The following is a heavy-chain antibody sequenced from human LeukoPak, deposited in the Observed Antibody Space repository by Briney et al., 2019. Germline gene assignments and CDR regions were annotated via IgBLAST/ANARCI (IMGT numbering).Heavy chain of an antibody. CDR3: ARDRLGYCSGGSCYSGY. Sequence: SVKVSCKASGGTFSSYAISWVRQAPGQGLEWMGGIIPIFGTANYAQKFQGRVTITADESTSTAYMELRSLRSDDTAVYYCARDRLGYCSGGSCYSGYWGQGTLVTVSS. CDR1: GGTFSSYA. V-gene: IGHV1-69*01. J-gene: IGHJ4*02. D-gene: IGHD2-15*01. CDR2: IIPIFGTA.